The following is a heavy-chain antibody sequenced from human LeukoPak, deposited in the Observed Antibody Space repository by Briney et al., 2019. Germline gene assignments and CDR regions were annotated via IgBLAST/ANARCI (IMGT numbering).Heavy chain of an antibody. CDR1: GYTFTGYY. Sequence: GASVKVSCKASGYTFTGYYMHWVRQAPGQGLEWMGWINPNSGGTNYAQKFQGRVTMTRDTSISTAYMELSRLRSDDTAVYYCARADPYYDFWSGYDYWGQGTLVTVSS. J-gene: IGHJ4*02. CDR3: ARADPYYDFWSGYDY. CDR2: INPNSGGT. V-gene: IGHV1-2*02. D-gene: IGHD3-3*01.